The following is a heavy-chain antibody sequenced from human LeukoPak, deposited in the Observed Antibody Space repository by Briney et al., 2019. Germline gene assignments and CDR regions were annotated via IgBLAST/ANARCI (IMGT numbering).Heavy chain of an antibody. Sequence: GGSLRLSCAASGFTFSSYGMHWVRQAPGKGLEWVAFIRYDGSNKYYADSVKGRFTISRDNSKSTLYLQMNSLRAEDTAVYYCAKDKYSSGWYYFDYWGQGTLVTVSS. V-gene: IGHV3-30*02. D-gene: IGHD6-19*01. CDR1: GFTFSSYG. CDR3: AKDKYSSGWYYFDY. J-gene: IGHJ4*02. CDR2: IRYDGSNK.